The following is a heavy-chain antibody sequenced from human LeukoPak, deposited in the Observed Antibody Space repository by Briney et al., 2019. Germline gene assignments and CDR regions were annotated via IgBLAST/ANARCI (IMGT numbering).Heavy chain of an antibody. CDR2: TNSGGTSK. D-gene: IGHD3-10*01. CDR1: GFPFSDFS. Sequence: GGSLRLSCATSGFPFSDFSMSWVRQAPGKGLEWISTTNSGGTSKYYAESVKGRFTISRDNSKNTLYLQMNGLRAEDTAVYYCARERDMRGYFDYWGQGTLVTVSS. CDR3: ARERDMRGYFDY. V-gene: IGHV3-23*01. J-gene: IGHJ4*02.